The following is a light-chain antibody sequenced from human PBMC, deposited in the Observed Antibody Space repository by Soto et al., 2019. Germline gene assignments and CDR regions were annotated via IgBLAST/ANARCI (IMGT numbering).Light chain of an antibody. CDR3: QQRSNWPLT. CDR2: DAS. V-gene: IGKV3-11*01. CDR1: QSVSSY. Sequence: EIVLTQSPATLYLSPGERATLSCRASQSVSSYLAWYQQKPGQAPRLLIYDASNRATGIPARFSGSGSGTDFTLNISSLEPEDFAVYYWQQRSNWPLTFGGGTKVEIK. J-gene: IGKJ4*01.